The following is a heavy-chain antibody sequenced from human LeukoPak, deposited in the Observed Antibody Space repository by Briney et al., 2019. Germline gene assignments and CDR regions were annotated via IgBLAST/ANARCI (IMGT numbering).Heavy chain of an antibody. V-gene: IGHV4-59*08. CDR3: VQTSLIEGFFRLAF. J-gene: IGHJ4*02. CDR2: IYYSGST. Sequence: PSETLSLTCTVSGGSISSYYWSWIRQPPGKGLEWIGYIYYSGSTNYNPSLKSRVTISVDTSKNQFSLKLSSVTAADTAVYYCVQTSLIEGFFRLAFWGQGALVTVSS. CDR1: GGSISSYY. D-gene: IGHD3-3*01.